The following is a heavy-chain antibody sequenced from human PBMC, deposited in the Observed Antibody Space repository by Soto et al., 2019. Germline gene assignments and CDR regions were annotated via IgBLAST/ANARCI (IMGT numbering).Heavy chain of an antibody. J-gene: IGHJ4*02. D-gene: IGHD3-22*01. CDR1: GFTFSDYY. Sequence: QVPLVESGGGLVKPGGSLRLSCAASGFTFSDYYMSWIRQAPGKGLEWVSYISSSSSYTNYADSVKGRFTISRDNAKNSLYLQMNSLRAEDTAVYYCASNYYDSSGYYSSDYWGQGTLVTVSS. V-gene: IGHV3-11*06. CDR2: ISSSSSYT. CDR3: ASNYYDSSGYYSSDY.